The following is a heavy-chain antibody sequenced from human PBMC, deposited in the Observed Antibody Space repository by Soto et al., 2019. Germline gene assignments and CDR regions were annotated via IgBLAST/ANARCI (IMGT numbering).Heavy chain of an antibody. V-gene: IGHV4-39*01. Sequence: SETLSLTCTVSGGSISSSSYYWGWIRQPPGKGLEWIGSIYYSGSTYYNPSLKSRVTISVDTSKNQFSLRLSSVTAADTAVYYCARHYGGYYYPYYYGMDVWGQGTTVTVSS. CDR1: GGSISSSSYY. J-gene: IGHJ6*02. CDR3: ARHYGGYYYPYYYGMDV. CDR2: IYYSGST. D-gene: IGHD3-22*01.